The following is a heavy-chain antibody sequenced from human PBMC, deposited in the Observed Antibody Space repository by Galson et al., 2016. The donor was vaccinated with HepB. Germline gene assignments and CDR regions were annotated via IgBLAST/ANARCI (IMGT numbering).Heavy chain of an antibody. J-gene: IGHJ4*02. CDR3: ASGGIAMGLDD. V-gene: IGHV4-59*01. CDR2: IYYSGST. D-gene: IGHD3-16*01. Sequence: SETLSLTCTVAGDSFTSDYGSWIRQPPGKGLEWIGYIYYSGSTSYNHSLDSRVTISMDTSKSQFSRQLTSVTAADTAVYYCASGGIAMGLDDWGPGPLVAVSS. CDR1: GDSFTSDY.